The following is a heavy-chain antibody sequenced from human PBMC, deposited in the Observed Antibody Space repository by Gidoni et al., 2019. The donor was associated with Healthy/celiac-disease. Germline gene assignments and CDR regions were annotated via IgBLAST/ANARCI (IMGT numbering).Heavy chain of an antibody. CDR1: GGSISSSSYY. J-gene: IGHJ1*01. CDR2: IYYSGST. Sequence: QLQESGPGLVKPSETLSLTCTVSGGSISSSSYYWGWIRQPPGKGLEWIGSIYYSGSTYYNPSLKSRVTISVDTSKNQFSLKLSSVTAADTAVYYCARRDCSGGSCYSEYFQHWGQGTLVTVSS. V-gene: IGHV4-39*01. D-gene: IGHD2-15*01. CDR3: ARRDCSGGSCYSEYFQH.